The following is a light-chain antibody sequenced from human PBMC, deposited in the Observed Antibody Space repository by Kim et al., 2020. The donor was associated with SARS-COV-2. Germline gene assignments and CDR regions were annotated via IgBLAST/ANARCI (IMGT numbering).Light chain of an antibody. CDR3: AAWDDSLYGLVV. J-gene: IGLJ2*01. CDR2: NND. CDR1: SSNIASNT. Sequence: QRVTISCSGSSSNIASNTVNWYQQLPGTAPKLLIYNNDQRPSGVPARFSGSKSGTSASLAISGLQSKDEADYFCAAWDDSLYGLVVFGGGTQLTVL. V-gene: IGLV1-44*01.